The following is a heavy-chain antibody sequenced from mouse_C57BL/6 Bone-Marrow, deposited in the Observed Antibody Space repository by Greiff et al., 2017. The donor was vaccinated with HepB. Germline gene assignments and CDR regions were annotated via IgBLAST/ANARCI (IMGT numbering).Heavy chain of an antibody. CDR3: ARGTAWFAY. CDR1: GYTFTSYW. CDR2: INPSSGYT. V-gene: IGHV1-7*01. Sequence: QVQLQQSGAELAKPGASVKLSCKASGYTFTSYWMHWVKQRPGQGLEWIGYINPSSGYTKYNQKFKDKATMTADKSSGTAYMQLSSLTYEDSAVYYCARGTAWFAYWGQGTLVTVSA. J-gene: IGHJ3*01. D-gene: IGHD3-3*01.